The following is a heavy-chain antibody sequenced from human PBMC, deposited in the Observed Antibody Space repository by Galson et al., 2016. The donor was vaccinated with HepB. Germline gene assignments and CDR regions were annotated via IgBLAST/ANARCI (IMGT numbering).Heavy chain of an antibody. CDR3: ARDSEQWLGSFDY. D-gene: IGHD6-19*01. V-gene: IGHV3-30-3*01. CDR1: GFTFISYA. Sequence: SLRLSCAASGFTFISYAMHWVRQAPGKGLEWVAVISYDGSNNYYADSVKGRFTISRDYSKNTLYLQMNSLRAEDTAVYYCARDSEQWLGSFDYWGQGNLVTVSS. CDR2: ISYDGSNN. J-gene: IGHJ4*02.